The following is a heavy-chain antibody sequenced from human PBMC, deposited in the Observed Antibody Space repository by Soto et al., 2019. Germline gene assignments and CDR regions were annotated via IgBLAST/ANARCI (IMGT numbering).Heavy chain of an antibody. J-gene: IGHJ6*02. V-gene: IGHV1-18*01. CDR2: ISAYNGNT. Sequence: ASVKVSCKASGYTFTSYGISWVRQALGQGLEWMGWISAYNGNTNYAQKLQGRVTMTTDTSTSTAYMELRSLRSDDTAVYYCARSITIFGVVVIGYYGMDVWGQGTTVTVSS. CDR3: ARSITIFGVVVIGYYGMDV. CDR1: GYTFTSYG. D-gene: IGHD3-3*01.